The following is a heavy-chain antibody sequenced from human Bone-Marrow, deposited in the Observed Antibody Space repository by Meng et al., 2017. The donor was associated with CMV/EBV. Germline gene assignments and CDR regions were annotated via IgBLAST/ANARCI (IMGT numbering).Heavy chain of an antibody. J-gene: IGHJ5*02. CDR3: ARGGGLDCSSTSCYRRVNWFDP. CDR2: IIPIFGTA. Sequence: YAISWGRQAPGQGLEWMGGIIPIFGTANYAQKFQGRVTITTDESTSTAYMELSSLRSEDTAVYYCARGGGLDCSSTSCYRRVNWFDPWGQGTLVTVSS. CDR1: YA. V-gene: IGHV1-69*05. D-gene: IGHD2-2*02.